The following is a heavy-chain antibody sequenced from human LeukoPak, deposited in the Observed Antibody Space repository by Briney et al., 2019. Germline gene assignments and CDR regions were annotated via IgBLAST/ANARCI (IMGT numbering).Heavy chain of an antibody. D-gene: IGHD6-19*01. CDR3: ARVGGSGWYAFDY. V-gene: IGHV6-1*01. Sequence: SQTLSLTCAISGDSVSSNSATWNWIRQSPSRGLEWLGRTYYRSQWYNDYAVSVKSRITINPDTSKNQFSLQLNSGTPEDTAVYYCARVGGSGWYAFDYWGQGTLVTVSS. J-gene: IGHJ4*02. CDR2: TYYRSQWYN. CDR1: GDSVSSNSAT.